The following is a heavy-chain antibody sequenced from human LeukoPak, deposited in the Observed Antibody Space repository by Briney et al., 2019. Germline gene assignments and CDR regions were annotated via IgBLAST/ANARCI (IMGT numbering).Heavy chain of an antibody. J-gene: IGHJ6*02. D-gene: IGHD3-9*01. V-gene: IGHV4-4*09. CDR2: ISNSGST. CDR1: GASISSYY. CDR3: ARGRRGYFDWFYYYYGMDV. Sequence: PSETLSLTCSVSGASISSYYWSWMRQPPGKGLEWIGYISNSGSTNYNPSLKSRVTISVDTSKNQFSLNLNSMTAADTAVYYCARGRRGYFDWFYYYYGMDVWGQGTTVTVSS.